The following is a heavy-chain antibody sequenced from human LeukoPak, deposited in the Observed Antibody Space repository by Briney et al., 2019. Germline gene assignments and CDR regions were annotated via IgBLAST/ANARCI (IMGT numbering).Heavy chain of an antibody. J-gene: IGHJ4*02. CDR3: ARDLRHQLLYCLDY. CDR1: GFSFRSYA. V-gene: IGHV3-30*04. D-gene: IGHD2-2*02. CDR2: ISYDGSNK. Sequence: GGSLRLSCAASGFSFRSYAMHWVRQAPGKGLEWVAVISYDGSNKYYADSVKGRFTISRDNSKDTLYLQVNSLRAEDTAVYYCARDLRHQLLYCLDYWGQGTLVTVSS.